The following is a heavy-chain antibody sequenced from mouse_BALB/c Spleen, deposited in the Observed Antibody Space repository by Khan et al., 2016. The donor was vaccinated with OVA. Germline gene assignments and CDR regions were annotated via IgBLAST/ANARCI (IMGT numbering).Heavy chain of an antibody. CDR3: ARRGLYGLFAY. D-gene: IGHD2-10*02. Sequence: VQLQQSGADLAKPGASVKMSCTASGYTFTTYWIHWIKQRPGQGLEWIGYINPSTGYTEYNKTFKDKATLTADESSSTADMQLNSLTSADSAVDYGARRGLYGLFAYWGQGTLVTVSA. J-gene: IGHJ3*01. CDR2: INPSTGYT. CDR1: GYTFTTYW. V-gene: IGHV1-7*01.